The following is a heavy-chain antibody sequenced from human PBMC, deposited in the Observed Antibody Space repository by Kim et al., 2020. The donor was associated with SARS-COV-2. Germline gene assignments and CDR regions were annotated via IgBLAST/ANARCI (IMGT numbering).Heavy chain of an antibody. J-gene: IGHJ6*02. D-gene: IGHD4-17*01. V-gene: IGHV3-21*01. CDR2: ISSSSSYI. CDR1: GFTFSSYS. CDR3: ARDAPDYGGPMDYYYYGMDV. Sequence: GGSLRLSCAASGFTFSSYSMNWVRQAPGKGLEWVSSISSSSSYIYYADSVKGRFTISRDNAKNSLYLQMNSLRAEDTAVYYCARDAPDYGGPMDYYYYGMDVWGQGTTVTVSS.